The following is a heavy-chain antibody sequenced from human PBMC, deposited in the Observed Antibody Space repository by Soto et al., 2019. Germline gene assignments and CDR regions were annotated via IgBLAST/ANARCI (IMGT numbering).Heavy chain of an antibody. V-gene: IGHV1-69*06. CDR1: GGTFSSYA. CDR3: ARGVVVVAATTYYYYGMDV. Sequence: SVKVSCKXSGGTFSSYAISWVRQAPGQGLEWMGGIIPIFGTANYAQKFQGRVTITADKSTSTAYMELSSLRSEDTAVYYCARGVVVVAATTYYYYGMDVWGQGTTVTSP. CDR2: IIPIFGTA. J-gene: IGHJ6*02. D-gene: IGHD2-15*01.